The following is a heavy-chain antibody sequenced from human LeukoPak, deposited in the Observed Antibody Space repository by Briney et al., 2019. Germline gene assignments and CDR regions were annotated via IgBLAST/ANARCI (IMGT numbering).Heavy chain of an antibody. J-gene: IGHJ4*02. CDR3: ARAPTYYYDSSALGD. CDR2: ISAYNGNT. CDR1: GYTFTSYG. D-gene: IGHD3-22*01. Sequence: ASVKVSCKASGYTFTSYGISWVRQAPGQGLEWMGWISAYNGNTNYAQKLQGRVTMTTDTSTSTAYMELRSLISDDTAVYYCARAPTYYYDSSALGDWGQGTLVTVSS. V-gene: IGHV1-18*01.